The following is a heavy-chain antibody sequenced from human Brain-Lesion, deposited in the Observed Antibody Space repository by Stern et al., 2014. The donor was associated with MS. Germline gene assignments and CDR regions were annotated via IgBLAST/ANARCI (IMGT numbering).Heavy chain of an antibody. CDR3: ARDITGSSAYFAY. D-gene: IGHD1-14*01. V-gene: IGHV3-9*01. CDR1: GFPFADYA. Sequence: VQLVESGGDLVQPGRSLGLSCAAFGFPFADYAMHWVRQGPGQGLEWVAGISWNSGTSGDADSVKGRFTTSRDNAYSSLYLQRNSLRPEDTALYYCARDITGSSAYFAYWGQGTLVTVSS. J-gene: IGHJ4*02. CDR2: ISWNSGTS.